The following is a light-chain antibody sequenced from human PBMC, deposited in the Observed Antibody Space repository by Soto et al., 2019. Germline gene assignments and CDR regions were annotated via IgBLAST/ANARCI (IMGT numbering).Light chain of an antibody. CDR2: YDN. CDR1: SSNIGSNF. V-gene: IGLV1-44*01. Sequence: QSVLTQPPSVSESPGQKVTISCSGSSSNIGSNFVSWYQQFPGTAPKLLIYYDNLRPSGVPDRISGSKSGTSASLAISGLQSDDEADYYCAAWDDSLNGRVFGTGTKLTVL. J-gene: IGLJ1*01. CDR3: AAWDDSLNGRV.